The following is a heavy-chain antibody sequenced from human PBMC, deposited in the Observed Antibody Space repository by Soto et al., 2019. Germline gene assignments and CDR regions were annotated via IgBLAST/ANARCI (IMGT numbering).Heavy chain of an antibody. CDR2: ISAYNGNT. D-gene: IGHD3-22*01. J-gene: IGHJ4*02. CDR3: ARVLHYYDSSGPTDFDY. Sequence: ASVKVSCKASGYTFTSYGISWVRQAPVQGLEWMGWISAYNGNTNYAQKLQGRVTMTTDTSTSTAYMELRSLRSDDTAVYYCARVLHYYDSSGPTDFDYWGQGTLVTVSS. V-gene: IGHV1-18*01. CDR1: GYTFTSYG.